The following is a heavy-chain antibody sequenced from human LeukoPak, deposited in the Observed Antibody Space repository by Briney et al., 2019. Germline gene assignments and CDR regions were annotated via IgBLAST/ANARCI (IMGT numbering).Heavy chain of an antibody. D-gene: IGHD1-26*01. Sequence: GGTLRLSCAASGFSFRSFEMSWVRQAPGKGLECIAYISSASGTIYHADSVKGRFTISRDNANNSLYLQMNSLRAEDTAIYYCARSTELSDPYFYYGMDVWGQGTTVTVSS. CDR2: ISSASGTI. CDR1: GFSFRSFE. CDR3: ARSTELSDPYFYYGMDV. J-gene: IGHJ6*02. V-gene: IGHV3-48*03.